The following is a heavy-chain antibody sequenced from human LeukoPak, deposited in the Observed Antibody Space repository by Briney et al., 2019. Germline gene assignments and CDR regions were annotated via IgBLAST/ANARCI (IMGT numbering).Heavy chain of an antibody. CDR1: GASISTSSYL. V-gene: IGHV4-39*01. J-gene: IGHJ3*02. CDR2: IYYNGMT. Sequence: SETLSLTCSVSGASISTSSYLWSWIRQAPGRGPEWIGSIYYNGMTKYNPSLESRLSMSVDTSKNQFSLNLGSVTAADTALYYCARPHVHYGSGSLAFDIRGRGTQVTVSS. CDR3: ARPHVHYGSGSLAFDI. D-gene: IGHD3-10*01.